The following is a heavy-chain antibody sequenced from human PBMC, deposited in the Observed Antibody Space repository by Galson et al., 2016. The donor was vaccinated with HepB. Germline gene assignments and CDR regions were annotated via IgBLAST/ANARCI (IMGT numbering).Heavy chain of an antibody. CDR2: IYPGDSET. CDR1: GYTFIIKW. J-gene: IGHJ4*02. D-gene: IGHD1-26*01. V-gene: IGHV5-51*01. CDR3: ATSGSYGDFDY. Sequence: QSGAEVKKSGESLQISCKASGYTFIIKWIGWVRQMPGKGLEWMGIIYPGDSETRYSPSFQGQVTFSADKSISTAYLQWSSLKASDTAMYYCATSGSYGDFDYWGQGTLVIVSS.